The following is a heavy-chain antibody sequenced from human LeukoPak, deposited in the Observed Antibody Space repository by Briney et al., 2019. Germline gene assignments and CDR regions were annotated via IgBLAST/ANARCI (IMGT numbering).Heavy chain of an antibody. CDR1: GYTFTSYY. D-gene: IGHD3-9*01. V-gene: IGHV1-46*01. CDR2: INPSGGST. Sequence: ASVKVSCKASGYTFTSYYIHWVRQAPGEGLEWMGIINPSGGSTSYAQKFQGRVTMTRDTSISTAYMELSRLRSDDTAVYYCARDKGALRYCSWGQGTLVTVSS. CDR3: ARDKGALRYCS. J-gene: IGHJ4*02.